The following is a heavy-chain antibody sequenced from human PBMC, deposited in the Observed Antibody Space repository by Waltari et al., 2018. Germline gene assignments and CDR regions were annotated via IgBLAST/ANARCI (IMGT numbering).Heavy chain of an antibody. Sequence: QDQLVQSGAEVKKPGSSVKVSCKASGVTVSHYAISWVRQAPGQGLEWMGVIFPLFGTTNYAQKFQGRVLFTADESTGTVYMELTSLRSEDTAVFYCARSHHAIGFFDIWGQGTLVTVSS. CDR1: GVTVSHYA. V-gene: IGHV1-69*12. J-gene: IGHJ4*02. CDR3: ARSHHAIGFFDI. D-gene: IGHD3-9*01. CDR2: IFPLFGTT.